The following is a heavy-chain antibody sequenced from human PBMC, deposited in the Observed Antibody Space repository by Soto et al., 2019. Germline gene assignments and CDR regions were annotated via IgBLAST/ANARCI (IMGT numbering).Heavy chain of an antibody. CDR3: ARDHYGSGSFFSYYYYGMDV. J-gene: IGHJ6*02. CDR1: GFTFSSYA. V-gene: IGHV3-30-3*01. CDR2: ISYDGSNK. Sequence: HPGGSLRLSCAASGFTFSSYAIHWVRQAPKKGLERVAVISYDGSNKYYAGSVKGRFTISRDNSKNTLYLQMNSLRAEDTAVYYCARDHYGSGSFFSYYYYGMDVWGQGTTVTVSS. D-gene: IGHD3-10*01.